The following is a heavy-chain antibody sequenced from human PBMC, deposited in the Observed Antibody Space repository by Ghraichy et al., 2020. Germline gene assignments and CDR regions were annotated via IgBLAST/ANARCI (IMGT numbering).Heavy chain of an antibody. J-gene: IGHJ4*02. V-gene: IGHV3-74*01. D-gene: IGHD1-26*01. CDR1: GFTFSSYW. CDR3: ARTQTVGVGDY. Sequence: GGSLRLSCAASGFTFSSYWMHWVRQAPGKGLVWVSRINSDGSSTSYADSVKGRFTISRDNAKNTLYLQMNSLRAEDTAVYYCARTQTVGVGDYWGQGTLVTVSS. CDR2: INSDGSST.